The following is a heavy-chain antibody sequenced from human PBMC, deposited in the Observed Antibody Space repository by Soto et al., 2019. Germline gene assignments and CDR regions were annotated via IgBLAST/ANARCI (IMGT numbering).Heavy chain of an antibody. CDR3: ARGGRDTYYYGSGSYYFYGMDV. CDR1: GYTFTSYD. J-gene: IGHJ6*02. CDR2: MNPNSGNT. D-gene: IGHD3-10*01. Sequence: ASVKVSCKASGYTFTSYDINWVRQATGQGLEWMGWMNPNSGNTGYAQKFQGRVTMTRNTSISTDYMELSSLRSEDTAVYYCARGGRDTYYYGSGSYYFYGMDVWGQGTTVTVSS. V-gene: IGHV1-8*01.